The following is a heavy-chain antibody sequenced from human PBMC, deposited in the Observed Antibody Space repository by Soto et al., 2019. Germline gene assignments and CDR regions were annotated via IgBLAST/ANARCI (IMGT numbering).Heavy chain of an antibody. Sequence: GGSLRLSCAASGFTFSSYGMHWVRQAPGKGLEWVAVISYDGSNKYYADSVKGRFTISRDNSKNTLYLQMNSLRAEDTAVYYCAKDRRFLEWLLLRAPRYYGMDVWGQGTTVTLSS. J-gene: IGHJ6*01. CDR1: GFTFSSYG. V-gene: IGHV3-30*18. D-gene: IGHD3-3*01. CDR3: AKDRRFLEWLLLRAPRYYGMDV. CDR2: ISYDGSNK.